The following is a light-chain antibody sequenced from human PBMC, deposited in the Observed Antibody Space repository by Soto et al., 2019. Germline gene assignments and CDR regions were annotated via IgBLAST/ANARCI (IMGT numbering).Light chain of an antibody. CDR2: DVS. CDR1: RSDVGAYNY. CDR3: SSYTSSSTVV. V-gene: IGLV2-14*03. J-gene: IGLJ2*01. Sequence: QSVLTQPASVSGSPGQSITISCTGTRSDVGAYNYVSWYQQHPGKAPTLMIYDVSNRPSGVSNRFSGSKSVNTASLTISGLQAEDEADYYCSSYTSSSTVVFGGGTKLTVL.